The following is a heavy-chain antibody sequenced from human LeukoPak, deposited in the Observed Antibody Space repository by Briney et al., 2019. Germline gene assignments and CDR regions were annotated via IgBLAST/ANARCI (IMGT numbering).Heavy chain of an antibody. J-gene: IGHJ4*02. CDR1: GYTFTGYY. CDR2: ISAYNGNT. V-gene: IGHV1-18*04. D-gene: IGHD1-26*01. Sequence: GASVKVSCKASGYTFTGYYMHWVRQAPGQGLEWMGWISAYNGNTNYAQKLQGRVTMTTDTSTSTAYMELRSLRSDDTAVYYCARDLYSGSYLARHGMNYWGQGTLVTVSS. CDR3: ARDLYSGSYLARHGMNY.